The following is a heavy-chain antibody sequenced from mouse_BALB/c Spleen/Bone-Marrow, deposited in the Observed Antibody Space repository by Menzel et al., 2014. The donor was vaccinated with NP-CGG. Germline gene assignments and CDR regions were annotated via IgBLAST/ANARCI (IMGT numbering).Heavy chain of an antibody. Sequence: DVQLVESGAELVRSGASVKLSCTASGFNIKDYYMHWVKQRPEQGLEWIGWIDPENGDTEYAPKFQGKATMTADTSSNTAYLQLSSLTSEDTAVYYCNRYGWYFDVWGAGTTVTVSS. CDR3: NRYGWYFDV. CDR1: GFNIKDYY. D-gene: IGHD2-14*01. J-gene: IGHJ1*01. V-gene: IGHV14-4*02. CDR2: IDPENGDT.